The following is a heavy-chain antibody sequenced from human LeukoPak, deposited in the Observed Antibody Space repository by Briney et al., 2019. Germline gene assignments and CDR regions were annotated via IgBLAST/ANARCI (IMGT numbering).Heavy chain of an antibody. V-gene: IGHV4-39*01. CDR1: GGSISSSSYY. Sequence: SETLSLTCTVSGGSISSSSYYWGWIRQPPGKGLEWIGSIYYSGSTYYNPSLKSRVTISVDTSKNQFSLKLSSVTAADTAVYYCARTVVPAAIPLYYYYYYYMDVWGKGTTVTVSS. CDR2: IYYSGST. J-gene: IGHJ6*03. CDR3: ARTVVPAAIPLYYYYYYYMDV. D-gene: IGHD2-2*02.